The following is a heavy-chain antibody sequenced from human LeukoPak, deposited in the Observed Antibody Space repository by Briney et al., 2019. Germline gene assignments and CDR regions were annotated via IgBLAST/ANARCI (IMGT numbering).Heavy chain of an antibody. CDR2: ISYSGST. CDR1: GGSVSSGSYY. J-gene: IGHJ3*02. CDR3: ARRGSGGRSFDI. D-gene: IGHD2-15*01. Sequence: PSETLSLTCTVSGGSVSSGSYYWTWIRQPPGKGPEWIGYISYSGSTNYNPSLKSRVTISVDTSKNQFSLNLSSVTAAGTAVYYCARRGSGGRSFDIWGQGTMVTVSS. V-gene: IGHV4-61*01.